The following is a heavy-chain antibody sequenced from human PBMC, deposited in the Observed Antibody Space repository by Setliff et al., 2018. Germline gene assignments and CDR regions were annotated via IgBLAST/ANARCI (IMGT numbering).Heavy chain of an antibody. V-gene: IGHV4-59*11. D-gene: IGHD6-25*01. CDR3: ARMSGFLYMDV. CDR1: GGSISSHF. J-gene: IGHJ6*03. CDR2: NIRSA. Sequence: SETLSLTCTVSGGSISSHFWGWIRQPLGKGLEWIGYNIRSANSNPSLKSRVTISVDTSKNQFSLKLNYVTAADTAVYYCARMSGFLYMDVWGKGTTVTVSS.